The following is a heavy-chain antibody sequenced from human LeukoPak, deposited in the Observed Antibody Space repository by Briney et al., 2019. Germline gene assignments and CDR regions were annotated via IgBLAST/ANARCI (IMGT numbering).Heavy chain of an antibody. V-gene: IGHV3-23*01. CDR1: GFTFSSYG. J-gene: IGHJ3*02. D-gene: IGHD3-10*01. CDR3: AKDPISIEWFGEGAFDI. CDR2: ISGSAVST. Sequence: GGSLRLSCAASGFTFSSYGMSWVRQAPGKGLEWVSAISGSAVSTYYADSVKGRFTISRDNSKNTLYLQMNSLRAEDTAVYYCAKDPISIEWFGEGAFDIWGQGTMVTVSS.